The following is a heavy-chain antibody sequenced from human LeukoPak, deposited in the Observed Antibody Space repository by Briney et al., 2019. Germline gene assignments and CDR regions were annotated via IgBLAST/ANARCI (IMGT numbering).Heavy chain of an antibody. Sequence: ASVKVSCKASGYTFTSYVISWVRQAPGQGLEWMGWISAYNGNTKYVQKLQGRVTMTTDTSTSTAYMELRSLRSDDTAVYYCARDQYYDILTGLNLNYFDYWGQGTLVTVSS. CDR3: ARDQYYDILTGLNLNYFDY. CDR2: ISAYNGNT. J-gene: IGHJ4*02. D-gene: IGHD3-9*01. CDR1: GYTFTSYV. V-gene: IGHV1-18*01.